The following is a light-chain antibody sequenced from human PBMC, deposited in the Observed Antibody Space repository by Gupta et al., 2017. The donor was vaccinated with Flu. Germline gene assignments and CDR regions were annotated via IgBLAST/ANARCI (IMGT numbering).Light chain of an antibody. Sequence: SGSIPSSGTSCDVRGDNYVSGYQHHPGKAPKLMIYDVRERPRGVPDRFSVSKAGNTASLTISGRQDEEETDYYGCSVTGTYRWVFGGGTKLTVV. J-gene: IGLJ3*02. CDR1: SCDVRGDNY. CDR3: CSVTGTYRWV. CDR2: DVR. V-gene: IGLV2-11*01.